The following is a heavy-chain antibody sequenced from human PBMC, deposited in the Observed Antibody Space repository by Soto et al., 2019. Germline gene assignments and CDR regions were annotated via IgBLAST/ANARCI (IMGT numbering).Heavy chain of an antibody. Sequence: KPSETLSPTCTVSGGSISSGAYNWSWIRQHPGRGLEWIGYIYYSGSTYYNPSLKSRVTISVDTSKSQFSLKLSSVTAADTAVYYCARVRSGVGYNWFDPWGQGTLVTVSS. J-gene: IGHJ5*02. CDR1: GGSISSGAYN. V-gene: IGHV4-31*03. CDR2: IYYSGST. CDR3: ARVRSGVGYNWFDP. D-gene: IGHD3-16*01.